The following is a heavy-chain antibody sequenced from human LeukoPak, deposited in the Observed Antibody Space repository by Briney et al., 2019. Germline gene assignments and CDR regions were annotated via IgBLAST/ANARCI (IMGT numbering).Heavy chain of an antibody. CDR3: ARDGYCSGGSCSASDH. CDR1: GFTFSSYS. CDR2: ISSSSSYI. Sequence: GGSLRLSCAASGFTFSSYSMNWVRRAPGKGLEWVSSISSSSSYIYYGDSVKGRFTISRDNAKNSLYLQMNSLRAEDTAVYYCARDGYCSGGSCSASDHWGQGTLVTVSS. V-gene: IGHV3-21*01. D-gene: IGHD2-15*01. J-gene: IGHJ4*02.